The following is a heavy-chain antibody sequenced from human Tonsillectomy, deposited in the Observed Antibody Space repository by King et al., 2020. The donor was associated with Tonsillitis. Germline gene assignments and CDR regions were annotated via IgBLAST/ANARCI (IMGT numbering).Heavy chain of an antibody. D-gene: IGHD4-17*01. CDR3: AREYDHGDSSGYFDY. Sequence: QLVQSGGGVVQPGRSLRLSCAASGYTFSTYAMHWVRQAPGKGLEWVAVISYDGSNKYYADSVKGRFTISRDNSKNTLYLQMNSLRAEDTAVYYCAREYDHGDSSGYFDYWGQGTLVTVSS. V-gene: IGHV3-30*04. CDR2: ISYDGSNK. J-gene: IGHJ4*02. CDR1: GYTFSTYA.